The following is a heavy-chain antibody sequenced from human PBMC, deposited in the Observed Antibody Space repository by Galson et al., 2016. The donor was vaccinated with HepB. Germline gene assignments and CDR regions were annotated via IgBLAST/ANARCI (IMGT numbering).Heavy chain of an antibody. CDR2: IKQDGSEK. D-gene: IGHD4-17*01. CDR1: GFTFSSCW. V-gene: IGHV3-7*01. Sequence: SLRLSCAASGFTFSSCWMTWVRQAPGKGLEWVANIKQDGSEKSYVDSVKGRLTISRDNAKNSLYLQMNSLRAEDTAVYYCAREGLSDYGDYKYYYYALDVWGQGTTVTVSS. CDR3: AREGLSDYGDYKYYYYALDV. J-gene: IGHJ6*02.